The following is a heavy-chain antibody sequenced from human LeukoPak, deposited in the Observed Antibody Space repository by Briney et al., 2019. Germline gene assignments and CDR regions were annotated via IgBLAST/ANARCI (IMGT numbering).Heavy chain of an antibody. V-gene: IGHV3-23*01. CDR1: GFTVSSNY. D-gene: IGHD4-17*01. CDR3: AKEIYGDSTGGRFQQ. J-gene: IGHJ1*01. Sequence: TGGSLRLSCAASGFTVSSNYMSWVRQAPGKGLEWVSVISGSGGSTYYADSVKGRFTLSRDNSKNTLYLQMNSLRAEDTAVYYCAKEIYGDSTGGRFQQWGQGTLVTVSS. CDR2: ISGSGGST.